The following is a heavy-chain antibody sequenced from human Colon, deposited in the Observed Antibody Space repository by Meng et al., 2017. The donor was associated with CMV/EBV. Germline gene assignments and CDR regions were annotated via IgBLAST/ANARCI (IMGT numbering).Heavy chain of an antibody. V-gene: IGHV3-53*01. CDR1: GFSVTSSH. CDR3: VGRLRPDV. D-gene: IGHD2-21*01. CDR2: IDGSGNS. Sequence: GESLKISCAASGFSVTSSHLRWVRQAPGKGLKWVSFIDGSGNSDYANSVRGRFTMSRDKSKNILYLQMTSLRADDSAVYYCVGRLRPDVWGQGTTVTVSS. J-gene: IGHJ6*02.